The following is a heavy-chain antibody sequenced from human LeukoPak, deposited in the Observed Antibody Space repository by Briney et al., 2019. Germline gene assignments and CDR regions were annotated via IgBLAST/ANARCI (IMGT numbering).Heavy chain of an antibody. V-gene: IGHV1-18*01. Sequence: ASVKVSCKASGYTLTSYGISWVRQAPGQGLEWMGWISAYNGNTNYAQKLQGRVTMTTDTSTSTAYMELRSLRSDDTAVYYCARDISLYDFWSGYYTDYYYGMDVWGQGTTVTVSS. D-gene: IGHD3-3*01. CDR3: ARDISLYDFWSGYYTDYYYGMDV. CDR2: ISAYNGNT. CDR1: GYTLTSYG. J-gene: IGHJ6*02.